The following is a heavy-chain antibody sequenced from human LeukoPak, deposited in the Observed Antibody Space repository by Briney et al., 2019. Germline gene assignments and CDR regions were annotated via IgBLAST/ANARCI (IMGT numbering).Heavy chain of an antibody. Sequence: GESLKISCKGSGXSFTSYWIAWVRQMPGKGLEWMGIIYPGDSDTRYSPSFQGQVTFSADKSISTAYLHWSSLKASDTAMYYCARQGASIFDYWGQGTLVTVSS. J-gene: IGHJ4*02. CDR2: IYPGDSDT. CDR3: ARQGASIFDY. CDR1: GXSFTSYW. D-gene: IGHD4/OR15-4a*01. V-gene: IGHV5-51*01.